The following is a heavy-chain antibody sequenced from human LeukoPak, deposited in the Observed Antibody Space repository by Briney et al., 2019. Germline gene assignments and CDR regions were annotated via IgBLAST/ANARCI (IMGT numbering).Heavy chain of an antibody. CDR2: ISSSGSTI. Sequence: GGSLRLSCAASGFTFSSYEMNWVRQAPGKGLEWVSYISSSGSTIYYADSVKGRFTISRDNAKNSLYLQMNSLRTEDTAVYYCARVSKNRGASDCWGQGTLVTVSS. J-gene: IGHJ4*02. D-gene: IGHD3-10*01. CDR1: GFTFSSYE. V-gene: IGHV3-48*03. CDR3: ARVSKNRGASDC.